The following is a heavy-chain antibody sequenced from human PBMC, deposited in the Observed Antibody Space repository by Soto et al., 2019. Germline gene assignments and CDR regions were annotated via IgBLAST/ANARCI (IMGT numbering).Heavy chain of an antibody. Sequence: QVQLQQWGAGLLKPSETLSLTCAVYGGSFSGYYWSWIRQPPGKGLEWIGEINHSGSTNYNPSLKSRVTISVDTSKNQFSLKLSSVTSADTAVYYCARGVIAVAGIGFDYLGQGTLVTVSS. CDR1: GGSFSGYY. D-gene: IGHD6-19*01. V-gene: IGHV4-34*01. CDR3: ARGVIAVAGIGFDY. J-gene: IGHJ4*02. CDR2: INHSGST.